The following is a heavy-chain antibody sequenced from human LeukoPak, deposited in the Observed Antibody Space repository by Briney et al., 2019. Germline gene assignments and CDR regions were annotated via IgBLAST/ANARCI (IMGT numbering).Heavy chain of an antibody. CDR2: VSGSGGTT. V-gene: IGHV3-23*01. Sequence: GGSLRLSCITSGFTFGDYAMTWVRQAPGKGLEWVSGVSGSGGTTYYADSVKGRFTISRDNSKNTLYLQMNSLRAEDTAVYYCARATASRFDYWGQGTLVTVSS. CDR1: GFTFGDYA. CDR3: ARATASRFDY. J-gene: IGHJ4*02. D-gene: IGHD4-17*01.